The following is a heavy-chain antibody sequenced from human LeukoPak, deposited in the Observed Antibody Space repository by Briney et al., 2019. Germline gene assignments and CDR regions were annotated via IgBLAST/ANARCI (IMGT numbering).Heavy chain of an antibody. CDR3: ARQYCSSIRCYYYFDY. Sequence: SETLSLTCAVYGGSFSGYYWSWIRQPPGKGLEWIGEINHSGSTNYSPSLKSRVTISIDTSKNQFSLKLSSVTAADTAVYYCARQYCSSIRCYYYFDYWGQGILVTVSS. D-gene: IGHD2-2*01. CDR2: INHSGST. CDR1: GGSFSGYY. V-gene: IGHV4-34*01. J-gene: IGHJ4*02.